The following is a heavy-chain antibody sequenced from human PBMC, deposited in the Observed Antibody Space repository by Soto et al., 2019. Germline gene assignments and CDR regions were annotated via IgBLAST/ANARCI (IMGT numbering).Heavy chain of an antibody. D-gene: IGHD5-18*01. CDR2: ISGSGGST. J-gene: IGHJ6*02. Sequence: GGSLRLSCAASGFTFSSYAMSWVRQAPGKGLEWVSAISGSGGSTYYADSVKGRFTISRDNSKNTLYLQMNSLRAEDTAVYYCAKTTAMGKIYYYYGMDVWGQGTTVTVSS. CDR1: GFTFSSYA. V-gene: IGHV3-23*01. CDR3: AKTTAMGKIYYYYGMDV.